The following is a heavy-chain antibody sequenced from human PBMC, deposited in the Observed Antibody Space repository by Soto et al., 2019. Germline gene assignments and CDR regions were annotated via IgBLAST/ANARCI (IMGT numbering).Heavy chain of an antibody. V-gene: IGHV4-39*01. D-gene: IGHD3-22*01. Sequence: SETLSLTCTVSGGYISSSTYYWGWIRQPPGKGLEWIGSIYYSGSTYYNPSLKSRVTISVDTSKNQFSLKLSSVTAADSAVYYCARSTLYYDNRYWGQGTLVTVSS. CDR1: GGYISSSTYY. CDR2: IYYSGST. CDR3: ARSTLYYDNRY. J-gene: IGHJ4*02.